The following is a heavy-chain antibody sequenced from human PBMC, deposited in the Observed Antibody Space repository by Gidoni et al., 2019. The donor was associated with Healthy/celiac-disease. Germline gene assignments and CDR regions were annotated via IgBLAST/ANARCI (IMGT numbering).Heavy chain of an antibody. Sequence: QVQLQESGPGLVKPAQTLSLTCTVSAGSISSGDYYWSWIRQPPGKGLEWIGYIYYSGSTYYNPSLKSRVTIAVDTSKNQFSLKLSSVTAADTAVYYCARVQGSYGYRYYYYYMDVWGKGTTVTVSS. D-gene: IGHD5-18*01. CDR1: AGSISSGDYY. V-gene: IGHV4-30-4*01. J-gene: IGHJ6*03. CDR2: IYYSGST. CDR3: ARVQGSYGYRYYYYYMDV.